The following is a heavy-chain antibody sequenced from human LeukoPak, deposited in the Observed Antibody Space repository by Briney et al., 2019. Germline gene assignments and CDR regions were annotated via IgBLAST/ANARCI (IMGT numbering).Heavy chain of an antibody. Sequence: PSETLSLTCTVSGGSISSSSYYWGWIRQPPGKGLEWIGSIYYSGSTYYNPSLKSRVTISVDTSKNQFSLKLSSVTAADTAVYYCARGGLFPPDPHYVWGSYRHRRNNWFDPWGQGTLVTVSS. V-gene: IGHV4-39*07. CDR3: ARGGLFPPDPHYVWGSYRHRRNNWFDP. CDR1: GGSISSSSYY. J-gene: IGHJ5*02. D-gene: IGHD3-16*02. CDR2: IYYSGST.